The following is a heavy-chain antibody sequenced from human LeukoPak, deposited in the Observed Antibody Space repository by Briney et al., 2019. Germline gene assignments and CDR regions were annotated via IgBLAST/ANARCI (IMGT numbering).Heavy chain of an antibody. CDR1: GFTFSSYS. CDR2: ISSSGSYI. V-gene: IGHV3-21*01. CDR3: ARGYYGDPSQVYYFDY. J-gene: IGHJ4*02. D-gene: IGHD4-17*01. Sequence: GGSLRLSCAASGFTFSSYSMNWVRQAPGKGLEWVSSISSSGSYIYYADSVKGRFTISRDNAKNSLYLQMNSLRAEGTAVYYCARGYYGDPSQVYYFDYWGQGTLVTVSS.